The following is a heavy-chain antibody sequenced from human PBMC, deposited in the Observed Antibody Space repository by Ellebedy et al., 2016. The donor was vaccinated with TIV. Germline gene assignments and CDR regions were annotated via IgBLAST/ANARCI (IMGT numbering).Heavy chain of an antibody. D-gene: IGHD1-26*01. J-gene: IGHJ5*02. CDR2: IGTAGDT. CDR1: GFTFSSYD. CDR3: ARGGWEPDP. Sequence: GESLKISXAASGFTFSSYDMHWVRQATGKGLEWVSAIGTAGDTYYPGSVKGRFTISRENAKSSLYLQMNSLRAEDTAVYYCARGGWEPDPWGQGTLVTVSS. V-gene: IGHV3-13*01.